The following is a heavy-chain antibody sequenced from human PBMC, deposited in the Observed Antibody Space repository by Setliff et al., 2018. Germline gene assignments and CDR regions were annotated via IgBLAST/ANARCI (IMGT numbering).Heavy chain of an antibody. J-gene: IGHJ6*02. D-gene: IGHD3-9*01. Sequence: LRLSCAASGFTFSSYSMNWVRQAPGKGLEWVSSISSSSSYIYYADSVKGRFTISRDNSKNTLYLQMHSLRAEDTAVYYCAKHGAYNDFLTGYNFYYDMDVWGQGTTVTVSS. CDR3: AKHGAYNDFLTGYNFYYDMDV. V-gene: IGHV3-21*04. CDR1: GFTFSSYS. CDR2: ISSSSSYI.